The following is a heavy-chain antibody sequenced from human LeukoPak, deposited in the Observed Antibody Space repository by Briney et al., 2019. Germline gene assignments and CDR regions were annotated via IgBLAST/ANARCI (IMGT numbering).Heavy chain of an antibody. D-gene: IGHD4-17*01. J-gene: IGHJ4*02. Sequence: GGSLRLSCAASGFIFSDYWMHWVRQAPGKGLEWVANINKGGSNNQYQDSVKGRFNISRDNAENPLNLQMNNLRPEDAAVYYCATGARDDGDYVIDFWGQGTPVTASS. CDR2: INKGGSNN. CDR1: GFIFSDYW. V-gene: IGHV3-7*01. CDR3: ATGARDDGDYVIDF.